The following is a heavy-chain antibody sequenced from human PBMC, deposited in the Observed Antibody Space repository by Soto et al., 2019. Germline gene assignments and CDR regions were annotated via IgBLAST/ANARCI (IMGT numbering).Heavy chain of an antibody. Sequence: QVQLVESGGGVVQPGGSLRLSCAGSGFNFNNYGMYWVRQAPGKGLEWVAFISFQGTNDYYAEAVKGRFTISKDYSKKTLFLQMNSLRADDTAMYYCVKVMFDHDSSGFSGDYWGQGTLVTVS. D-gene: IGHD3-22*01. CDR1: GFNFNNYG. CDR3: VKVMFDHDSSGFSGDY. J-gene: IGHJ4*02. CDR2: ISFQGTND. V-gene: IGHV3-30*18.